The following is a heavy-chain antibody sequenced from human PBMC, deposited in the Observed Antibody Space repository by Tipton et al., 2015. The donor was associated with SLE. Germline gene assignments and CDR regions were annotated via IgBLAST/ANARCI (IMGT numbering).Heavy chain of an antibody. CDR1: GGSISSGGYY. CDR2: IYYSGST. V-gene: IGHV4-31*03. D-gene: IGHD2-21*01. J-gene: IGHJ6*03. CDR3: ASEYCGGDCYRSNYYMDV. Sequence: LRLSCTVSGGSISSGGYYWSWIRQHPGKGLEWIGYIYYSGSTYYNLSLKSRVTISVDTSKNQFSLKLSSVTAADTAVYYCASEYCGGDCYRSNYYMDVWGKGTTVTVSS.